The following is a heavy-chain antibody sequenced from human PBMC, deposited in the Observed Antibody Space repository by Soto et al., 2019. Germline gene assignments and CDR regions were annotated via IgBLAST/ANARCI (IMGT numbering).Heavy chain of an antibody. CDR2: IYHSGST. D-gene: IGHD1-1*01. CDR3: ARLARGWNGYYGMDV. Sequence: SQTLSHTCAVAGGSISSSNWWSWVSQPPGKGLEWIGEIYHSGSTNYNPSLKSRVTISVDKSKNQFSLKLSSVTAADTAVYYCARLARGWNGYYGMDVWDQGTTVTVSS. V-gene: IGHV4-4*02. CDR1: GGSISSSNW. J-gene: IGHJ6*02.